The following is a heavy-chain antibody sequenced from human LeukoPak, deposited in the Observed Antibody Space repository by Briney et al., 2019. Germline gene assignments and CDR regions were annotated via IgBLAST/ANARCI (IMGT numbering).Heavy chain of an antibody. CDR3: ARGDDFGF. D-gene: IGHD5-24*01. Sequence: ASVKVSCKAFGYAFNTYGIHWVREAHGQGLEWMGWISTSNGNTLYAQSLQDRLTVTTDTSATTAYMELRSLGFGDTAVYYCARGDDFGFWGQGTLVTVSS. CDR2: ISTSNGNT. CDR1: GYAFNTYG. V-gene: IGHV1-18*01. J-gene: IGHJ4*02.